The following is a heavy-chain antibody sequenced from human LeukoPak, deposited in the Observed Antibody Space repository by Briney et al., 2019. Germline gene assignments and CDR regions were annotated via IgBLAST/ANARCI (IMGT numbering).Heavy chain of an antibody. D-gene: IGHD6-13*01. Sequence: PSETLSLTCTVSGGSNSTYYCKWMRQPAGQGRERIGHIYSSGSANYNPSLKSRVTMSVDTSKNQFSLRLTSLTAADTAVYYRARRAGNSWFFDYWGQGILVTVSS. CDR3: ARRAGNSWFFDY. CDR1: GGSNSTYY. V-gene: IGHV4-4*07. J-gene: IGHJ4*02. CDR2: IYSSGSA.